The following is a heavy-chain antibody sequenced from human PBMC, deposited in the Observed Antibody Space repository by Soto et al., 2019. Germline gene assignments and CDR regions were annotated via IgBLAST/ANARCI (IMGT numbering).Heavy chain of an antibody. V-gene: IGHV4-31*03. J-gene: IGHJ1*01. CDR1: GGSISSGGYY. D-gene: IGHD4-17*01. CDR3: ARTSTTVVTSAEYFQH. Sequence: PSETLSLTCTVSGGSISSGGYYWSWIRQHPGKGLEWIGYIYYSGSTYYNPPLKSRVTISVDTSKNQFSLKLSSVTAADTAVYYCARTSTTVVTSAEYFQHWGQGTLVTVSS. CDR2: IYYSGST.